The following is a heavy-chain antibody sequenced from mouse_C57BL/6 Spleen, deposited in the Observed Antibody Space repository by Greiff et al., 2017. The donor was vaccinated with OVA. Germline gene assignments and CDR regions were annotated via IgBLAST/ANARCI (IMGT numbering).Heavy chain of an antibody. D-gene: IGHD1-1*01. J-gene: IGHJ4*01. Sequence: VQRVESGAELARPGASVKLSCKASGYTFTSYGISWVKQRTGQGLEWIGEIYPGSGNTYYNEKFKGKATLTADKSSSTAYMELRLLTSEYSSVYFCSREGPYGSSPMDYWGQGPSVPVSS. V-gene: IGHV1-81*01. CDR3: SREGPYGSSPMDY. CDR2: IYPGSGNT. CDR1: GYTFTSYG.